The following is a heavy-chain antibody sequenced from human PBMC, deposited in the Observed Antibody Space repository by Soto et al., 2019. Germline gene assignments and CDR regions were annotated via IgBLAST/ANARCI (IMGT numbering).Heavy chain of an antibody. Sequence: QVQLVESGGGVVQPGRSLRLSCAASGFTFSSYAMHWVRQAPGKGLEWVAVISYDGSNKYYADSVKGRFTISRDNSKNSLYGKMNARGAEDTVVYSWGRGSIAAAGTGYWGQGTLVTVSS. CDR1: GFTFSSYA. V-gene: IGHV3-30-3*01. J-gene: IGHJ4*02. D-gene: IGHD6-13*01. CDR2: ISYDGSNK. CDR3: GRGSIAAAGTGY.